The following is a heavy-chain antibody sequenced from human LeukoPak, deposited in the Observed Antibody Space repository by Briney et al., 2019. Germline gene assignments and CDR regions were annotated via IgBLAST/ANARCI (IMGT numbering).Heavy chain of an antibody. CDR1: GFTFSSYA. V-gene: IGHV3-23*01. Sequence: GGSLRLSCLASGFTFSSYAMSWVRQAPGKGLEWVSAISGSGGSTYYADSVKGRFTISRDNSKNTLYLQMNSLRAEDTAVYYCAKDPGTMVRGVMVFDPWGQGTLVTVSS. CDR3: AKDPGTMVRGVMVFDP. CDR2: ISGSGGST. J-gene: IGHJ5*02. D-gene: IGHD3-10*01.